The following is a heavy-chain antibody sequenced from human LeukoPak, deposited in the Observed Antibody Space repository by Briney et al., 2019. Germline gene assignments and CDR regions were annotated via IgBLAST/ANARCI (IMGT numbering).Heavy chain of an antibody. CDR2: IYYSGST. CDR3: ARHGSTSGWYRSHFDY. V-gene: IGHV4-39*01. Sequence: SETLSLTCTVSGGSIISSSYYWGWIRQPPGKGLEWIGSIYYSGSTYYNPSLKSRVTISVDTSKNEFSLKLSSVTAADTAVYYCARHGSTSGWYRSHFDYWGQGTLVTVSS. J-gene: IGHJ4*02. CDR1: GGSIISSSYY. D-gene: IGHD6-19*01.